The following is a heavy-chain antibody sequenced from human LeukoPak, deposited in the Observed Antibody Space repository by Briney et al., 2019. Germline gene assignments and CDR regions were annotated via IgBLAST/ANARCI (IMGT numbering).Heavy chain of an antibody. Sequence: EASVKVSCKASGYTFTSYYIHLVRQAPGQGLEWVGIINPSNGDTNYAQRFQGRVTMTRDTSTSTVYMELSSLDSEDTAVYYCARESDVGKDFDCWGQGTLVTVSS. CDR3: ARESDVGKDFDC. CDR2: INPSNGDT. CDR1: GYTFTSYY. J-gene: IGHJ4*02. V-gene: IGHV1-46*01. D-gene: IGHD1-1*01.